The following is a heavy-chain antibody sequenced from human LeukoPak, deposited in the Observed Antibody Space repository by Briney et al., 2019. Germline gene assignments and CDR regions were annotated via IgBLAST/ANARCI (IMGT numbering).Heavy chain of an antibody. V-gene: IGHV1-2*02. D-gene: IGHD1-26*01. J-gene: IGHJ4*02. CDR2: INPNSGGT. CDR1: GYIFTGYY. CDR3: AAPLGATEASDY. Sequence: ASVTVSCKASGYIFTGYYMHWVRQAPGQGLEWMGWINPNSGGTNYAQKFQGRVTMTRDTSIRTAYMELSRLRSDDTAVYYCAAPLGATEASDYWGQGTLVTVSS.